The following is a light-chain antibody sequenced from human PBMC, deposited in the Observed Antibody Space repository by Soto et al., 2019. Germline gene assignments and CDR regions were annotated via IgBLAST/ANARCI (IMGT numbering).Light chain of an antibody. CDR3: QQLNSYPT. CDR1: RGITSY. V-gene: IGKV1-9*01. J-gene: IGKJ4*01. Sequence: DIQMTQSPSSLSASVADRVTITCRASRGITSYLAWYQQKPGKAPKLLIYAASTLQSGVPSRFSGSGSGTEFTLTISSLQPEDFATYYCQQLNSYPTFGGGTKVDIK. CDR2: AAS.